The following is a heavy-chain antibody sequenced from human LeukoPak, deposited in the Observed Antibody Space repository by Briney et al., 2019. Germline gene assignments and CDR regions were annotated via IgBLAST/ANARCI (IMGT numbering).Heavy chain of an antibody. Sequence: GGSVRLSCAASGFTFSSYWMSWVRQAPGKGLEWVANIKQDGSEKYYVDSVKGRFTISRDNAKNSLYLQMNSLRAEDTAVYYCARGNYYDSSGYYYYWGQGTLVTVSS. CDR2: IKQDGSEK. CDR3: ARGNYYDSSGYYYY. CDR1: GFTFSSYW. D-gene: IGHD3-22*01. V-gene: IGHV3-7*01. J-gene: IGHJ4*02.